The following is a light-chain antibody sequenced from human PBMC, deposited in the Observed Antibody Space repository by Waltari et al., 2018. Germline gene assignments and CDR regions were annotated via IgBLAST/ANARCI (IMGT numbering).Light chain of an antibody. V-gene: IGLV2-23*01. CDR3: CSYAGIGTLYV. CDR2: EGS. J-gene: IGLJ1*01. Sequence: QSALTQPASVSGSPGQSITLSCTGTSSDVGSYNLVSWYQQHPGKSPKLMIYEGSKRPSGVSNRFSGSKSGNTASLTISGLQAEDEADYYCCSYAGIGTLYVFGTGTKVTVL. CDR1: SSDVGSYNL.